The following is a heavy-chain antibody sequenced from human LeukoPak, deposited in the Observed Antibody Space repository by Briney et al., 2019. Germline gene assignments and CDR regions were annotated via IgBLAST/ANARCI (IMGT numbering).Heavy chain of an antibody. Sequence: SETLSLTCTVSGGSMSGYFWSWIRKPAGKGLEWIGRVFSSGSANYNPSVESRITVSIGTSKNQFSLKLKSVTAADTAIYYCARESLVVFPYWFDPWGQGTLVTVSS. V-gene: IGHV4-4*07. CDR1: GGSMSGYF. CDR2: VFSSGSA. J-gene: IGHJ5*02. D-gene: IGHD2-2*01. CDR3: ARESLVVFPYWFDP.